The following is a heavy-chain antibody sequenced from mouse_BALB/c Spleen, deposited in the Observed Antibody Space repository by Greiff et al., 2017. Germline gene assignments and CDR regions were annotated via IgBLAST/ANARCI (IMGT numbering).Heavy chain of an antibody. J-gene: IGHJ3*01. CDR2: IYPGNSDT. D-gene: IGHD2-14*01. Sequence: VQLKQSGTVLARPGASVKMSCKASGYSFTSYWMHWVKQRPGQGLEWIGAIYPGNSDTSYNQKFKGKAKLTAVTSASTAYMELSSLTNEDSAVYYCTREEEDYRYAAFAYWGQGTLVTVSA. CDR1: GYSFTSYW. V-gene: IGHV1-5*01. CDR3: TREEEDYRYAAFAY.